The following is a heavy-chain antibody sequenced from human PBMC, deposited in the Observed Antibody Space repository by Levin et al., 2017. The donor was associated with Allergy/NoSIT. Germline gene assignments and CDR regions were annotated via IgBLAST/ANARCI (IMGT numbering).Heavy chain of an antibody. D-gene: IGHD3-16*02. CDR3: AREEGWGYHYGMDV. CDR2: IERDGSET. Sequence: GGSLRFSCAASGFTFTSFWMTWVRQAPGKGLEWVANIERDGSETYYVDSVKGRFTISRDNAKNSVYLQMNSLRVDDTAMYYCAREEGWGYHYGMDVWGQGTTVTVSS. V-gene: IGHV3-7*01. CDR1: GFTFTSFW. J-gene: IGHJ6*02.